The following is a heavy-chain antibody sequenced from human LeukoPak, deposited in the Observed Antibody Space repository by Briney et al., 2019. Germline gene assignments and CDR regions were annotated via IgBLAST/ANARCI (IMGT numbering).Heavy chain of an antibody. CDR3: ARASHWNQLHYFDY. J-gene: IGHJ4*02. D-gene: IGHD1-1*01. CDR2: IYHSGST. V-gene: IGHV4-4*02. CDR1: GGSISSSNW. Sequence: SETLSLTCAVSGGSISSSNWWSWVRQPPGKGLEWIGEIYHSGSTSYNPSLKSRVTISLDKSKNQFSLNLSSATAADTAVYYCARASHWNQLHYFDYWGQGTLVTVSS.